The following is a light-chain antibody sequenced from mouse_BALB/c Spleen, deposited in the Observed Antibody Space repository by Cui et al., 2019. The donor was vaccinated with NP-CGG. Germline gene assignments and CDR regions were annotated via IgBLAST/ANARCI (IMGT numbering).Light chain of an antibody. CDR1: TGAVTTSNY. CDR2: GSN. V-gene: IGLV1*01. CDR3: ALWYSNHWV. J-gene: IGLJ1*01. Sequence: QAVVTQETALTPSPGEKVTLTCRSSTGAVTTSNYANWVQEKPDHLFTGLIGGSNNRAPGVPARFSGSLIGDEAALTITGAQTEDEAIYFCALWYSNHWVFGGGTKLTVL.